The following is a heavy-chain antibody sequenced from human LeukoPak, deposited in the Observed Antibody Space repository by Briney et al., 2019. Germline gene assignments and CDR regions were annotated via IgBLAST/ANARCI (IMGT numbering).Heavy chain of an antibody. D-gene: IGHD3-3*01. J-gene: IGHJ5*02. CDR1: GGTFSSYA. CDR2: IIPIFGTA. CDR3: AREPGVAAGYNWFDP. V-gene: IGHV1-69*13. Sequence: SVKVPCKASGGTFSSYAISWVRQAPGQGLEWMGGIIPIFGTANYAQKFQGRVTITADESTSTAYMELSSLRSEDTAVYYCAREPGVAAGYNWFDPWGQGTLVTVSS.